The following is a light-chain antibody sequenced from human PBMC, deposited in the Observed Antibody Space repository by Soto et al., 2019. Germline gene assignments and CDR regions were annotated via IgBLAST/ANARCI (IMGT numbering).Light chain of an antibody. Sequence: EIILTQSPATLYVSPGERATLSCRASQSLTSNLAWYQQRPGQAPRLLIYGASSRAAGIPDRCSGSGSGTDFTLTISGLEPEDLAVDYCQQYYDWPITFGQGTRLEIK. CDR3: QQYYDWPIT. CDR2: GAS. V-gene: IGKV3D-15*01. J-gene: IGKJ5*01. CDR1: QSLTSN.